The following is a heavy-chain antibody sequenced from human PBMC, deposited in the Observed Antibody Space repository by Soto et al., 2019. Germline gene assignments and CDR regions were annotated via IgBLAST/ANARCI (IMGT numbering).Heavy chain of an antibody. CDR2: IIPILGVA. V-gene: IGHV1-69*08. J-gene: IGHJ6*02. D-gene: IGHD6-13*01. CDR3: AREMYSSTSYYYHYGMDV. CDR1: GGTFSSYT. Sequence: VHLVQSGAEVKEPGSSVKVSCKASGGTFSSYTINWVRQAPGQGLEWMGRIIPILGVANYAQKFQGRVTITADKSTSTAYMELSSLRSEDTAVYYCAREMYSSTSYYYHYGMDVWGQGTTVTVSS.